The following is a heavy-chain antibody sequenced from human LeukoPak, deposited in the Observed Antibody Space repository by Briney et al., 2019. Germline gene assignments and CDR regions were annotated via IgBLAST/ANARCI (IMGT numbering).Heavy chain of an antibody. CDR3: ARDPSNTSGWKTWFDP. CDR1: GYTFTSYG. J-gene: IGHJ5*02. CDR2: ISAYNGNT. D-gene: IGHD6-19*01. V-gene: IGHV1-18*01. Sequence: ASVKVSCKASGYTFTSYGISWVRQAPGQGLEWMGWISAYNGNTNYAQKFQGRVTLTTDRTTSIAYLELRSLRSDDTAVYYCARDPSNTSGWKTWFDPWGQGTLVTVSS.